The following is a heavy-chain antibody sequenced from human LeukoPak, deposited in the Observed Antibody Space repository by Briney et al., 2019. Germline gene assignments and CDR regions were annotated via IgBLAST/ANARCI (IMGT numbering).Heavy chain of an antibody. CDR3: ARKGTRYDAFDI. CDR1: GGSISSYY. V-gene: IGHV4-4*07. Sequence: SETLSLTCTVSGGSISSYYWSWIRQPAGKGLEWIGRIYTSGSTNYNPSLKSRVTISVDTSKNQFSLRLSSVTAADTAVYYCARKGTRYDAFDIWGQGTMVTVSS. J-gene: IGHJ3*02. D-gene: IGHD3-9*01. CDR2: IYTSGST.